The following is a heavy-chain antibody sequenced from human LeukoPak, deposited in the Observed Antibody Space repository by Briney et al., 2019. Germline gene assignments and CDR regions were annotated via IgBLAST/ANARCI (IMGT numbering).Heavy chain of an antibody. Sequence: PSETLSLTCVYGGSFGGFYWNWIRQPPGKGLEWIGEVNHSGSTNYIPSLKSRVTISLDTSRNQVSLRVGSVTAADTAVYYCARRSMYSSSSGLTPWGQGTLVIVSS. V-gene: IGHV4-34*01. D-gene: IGHD6-6*01. CDR2: VNHSGST. CDR1: GGSFGGFY. J-gene: IGHJ4*02. CDR3: ARRSMYSSSSGLTP.